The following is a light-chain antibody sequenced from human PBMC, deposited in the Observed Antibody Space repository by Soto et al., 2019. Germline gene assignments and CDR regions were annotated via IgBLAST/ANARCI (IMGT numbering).Light chain of an antibody. CDR3: QQRSNWPPMYT. CDR1: QSVNTY. J-gene: IGKJ2*01. V-gene: IGKV3-11*01. CDR2: DVS. Sequence: EIVLTQSPATLSLSPGERATLSCRASQSVNTYLAWYQQKPGQAPRLLIYDVSNRATGIPARFSGSGSGTDFTLTISNLEAEDFAVYYCQQRSNWPPMYTFGQGTELEIK.